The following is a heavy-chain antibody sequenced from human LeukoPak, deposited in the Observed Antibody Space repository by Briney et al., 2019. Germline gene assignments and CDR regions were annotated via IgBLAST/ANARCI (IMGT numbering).Heavy chain of an antibody. Sequence: GASVKVSCKASGGTFSSYAISWVRQAPGQGLEWMGGIIPIFGTANYAQKFQGRVTITTDESTSTAYMELSSLRSEDTAVYYCARLRGTRGDYYYYMDVWGKGTTVTVSS. J-gene: IGHJ6*03. CDR1: GGTFSSYA. V-gene: IGHV1-69*05. D-gene: IGHD1-14*01. CDR2: IIPIFGTA. CDR3: ARLRGTRGDYYYYMDV.